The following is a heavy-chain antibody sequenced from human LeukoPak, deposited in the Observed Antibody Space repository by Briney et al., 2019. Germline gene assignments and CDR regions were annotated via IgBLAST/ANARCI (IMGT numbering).Heavy chain of an antibody. CDR1: GFTFSSYS. CDR3: ARPPEGYCSSTSCPDAFDI. CDR2: ISSSSSYI. D-gene: IGHD2-2*01. J-gene: IGHJ3*02. V-gene: IGHV3-21*01. Sequence: PRGSLRLSCAASGFTFSSYSMNWVRQAPGKGLEWVSSISSSSSYIYYADSVKGRFTISRDNAKNSLYLQMNSLRAEDTAVYYCARPPEGYCSSTSCPDAFDIWGQGTMVTVSS.